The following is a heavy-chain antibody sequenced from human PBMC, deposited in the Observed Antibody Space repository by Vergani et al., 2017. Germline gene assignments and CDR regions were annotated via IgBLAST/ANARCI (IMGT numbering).Heavy chain of an antibody. J-gene: IGHJ4*02. CDR3: AGGVATGMY. D-gene: IGHD5-12*01. Sequence: QVQLVESGGGVVQPGRSLRLSCAASGFTFSSYAMHWVRQAPGKGLEWVAVISYDGSNKYYADSVKGRFTISRDNSKTTLYLQMNSLRAEDTAVYYCAGGVATGMYWGQGTLVTVSS. CDR2: ISYDGSNK. CDR1: GFTFSSYA. V-gene: IGHV3-30-3*01.